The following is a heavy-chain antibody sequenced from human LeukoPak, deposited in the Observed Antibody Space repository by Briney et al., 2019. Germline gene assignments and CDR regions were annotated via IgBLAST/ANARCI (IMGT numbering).Heavy chain of an antibody. J-gene: IGHJ1*01. CDR1: GFTFSSYW. CDR2: INSDGSST. CDR3: ASSIAHSSSWYGGYFQH. D-gene: IGHD6-13*01. Sequence: GGSLRLSCAASGFTFSSYWMHWVRQAPGKGLVWVSRINSDGSSTSYADSVKGRFTISRDNAKNTLYLQMNSLRAEDTAVYYCASSIAHSSSWYGGYFQHWGQGTLVTVSS. V-gene: IGHV3-74*01.